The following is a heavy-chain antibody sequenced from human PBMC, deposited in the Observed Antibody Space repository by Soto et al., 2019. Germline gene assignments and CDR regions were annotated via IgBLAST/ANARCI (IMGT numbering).Heavy chain of an antibody. CDR1: GSTFSGYW. CDR2: IHQNGTER. CDR3: LGSGSFSL. Sequence: EVQLVESGGGLVHPGGSLRLSCVVSGSTFSGYWMHWVRQAPGKGLECVANIHQNGTERYYVDSVKGRFTISRDNAKNSLYLHMNSLRAEDTAVYYCLGSGSFSLWGQGTLVTVSS. J-gene: IGHJ4*02. V-gene: IGHV3-7*01. D-gene: IGHD3-10*01.